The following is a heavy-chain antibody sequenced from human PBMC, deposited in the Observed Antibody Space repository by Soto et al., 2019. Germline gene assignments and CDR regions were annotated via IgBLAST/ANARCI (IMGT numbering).Heavy chain of an antibody. CDR3: VRGRGDNDFWSGFPSYYGLDV. V-gene: IGHV4-39*01. CDR1: GGSIRSSRDS. D-gene: IGHD3-3*01. CDR2: IYYSGSI. Sequence: KPSETLSLTCTVSGGSIRSSRDSWGWIRQPPGRGLEWTGNIYYSGSIYHNPSLESRVTIAVDSSKNQFSLKLSSVTAADTAVYYCVRGRGDNDFWSGFPSYYGLDVWGQGTTVTVSS. J-gene: IGHJ6*02.